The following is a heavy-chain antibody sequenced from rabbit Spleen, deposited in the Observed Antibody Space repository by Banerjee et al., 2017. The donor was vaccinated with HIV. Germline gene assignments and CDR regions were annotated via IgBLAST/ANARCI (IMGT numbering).Heavy chain of an antibody. CDR3: ARDLPDIIGWNFGF. CDR1: GFSFGDRDV. Sequence: QEQLEESAGGLVQSGGSLTLTCKASGFSFGDRDVMCWVRQAPGKGLEWIGCINTITGKTVYATWAKGRFTISRASSTTVFLQMTSLTAADTATYFCARDLPDIIGWNFGFWGQGTLVTVS. CDR2: INTITGKT. V-gene: IGHV1S45*01. D-gene: IGHD1-1*01. J-gene: IGHJ4*01.